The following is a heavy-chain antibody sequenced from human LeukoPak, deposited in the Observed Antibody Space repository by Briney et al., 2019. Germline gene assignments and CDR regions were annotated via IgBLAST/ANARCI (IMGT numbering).Heavy chain of an antibody. CDR1: GFTFSSYE. CDR2: ISTTGRTI. V-gene: IGHV3-48*03. CDR3: ARDPTTGDIDY. J-gene: IGHJ4*02. Sequence: PGGSLRLSCAASGFTFSSYEMNWVRQAPGKGLEWVSFISTTGRTIYYADSVKGRFTISRDNAKDSLFLQMNSLRAEDTAVYYCARDPTTGDIDYWGQGTLVTASS. D-gene: IGHD7-27*01.